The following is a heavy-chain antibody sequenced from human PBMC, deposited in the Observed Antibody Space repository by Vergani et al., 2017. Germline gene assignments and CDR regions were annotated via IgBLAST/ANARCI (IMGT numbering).Heavy chain of an antibody. D-gene: IGHD3-16*01. CDR2: ISSSGSTI. CDR1: GFTFSSYE. J-gene: IGHJ2*01. CDR3: ARDKLEPPTYAAYWYFDL. V-gene: IGHV3-48*03. Sequence: EVQLVESGGGLVQPGGSLRLSCAASGFTFSSYEMNWVRQAPGKGLEWVSYISSSGSTIYYADSVKGRFTISRDNAKNSLYLQMNSLRAEDTAVYYCARDKLEPPTYAAYWYFDLWGRGTLVTVSS.